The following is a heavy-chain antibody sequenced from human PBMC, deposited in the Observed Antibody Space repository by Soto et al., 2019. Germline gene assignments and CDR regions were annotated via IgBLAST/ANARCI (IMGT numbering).Heavy chain of an antibody. V-gene: IGHV4-30-2*01. J-gene: IGHJ4*02. D-gene: IGHD3-10*01. CDR3: ARGDMVRGVIITWYFDY. Sequence: SETLSLTCAVSGGSISRGGYSWSWIRQPPGKGLEWIGYIYHSGSTYYNPSLKSRVTISVDRSKNQFSLKLSSVTAADTAVYYCARGDMVRGVIITWYFDYWGQGTLVTVSS. CDR1: GGSISRGGYS. CDR2: IYHSGST.